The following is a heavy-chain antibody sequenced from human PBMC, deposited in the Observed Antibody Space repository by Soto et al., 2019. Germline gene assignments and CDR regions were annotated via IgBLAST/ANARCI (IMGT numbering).Heavy chain of an antibody. CDR1: GFTFSSYG. J-gene: IGHJ4*02. Sequence: VQLVESGGGVVQPGRSLRLSCAASGFTFSSYGMHWVRQAPGKGLEWVAVISYDGSNKYYADSVKGRFTISRDNSKNTLYLQMNSLRAEDTAVYYCAKTGVLRFLEWIDYWGQGTLVTVSS. CDR3: AKTGVLRFLEWIDY. CDR2: ISYDGSNK. D-gene: IGHD3-3*01. V-gene: IGHV3-30*18.